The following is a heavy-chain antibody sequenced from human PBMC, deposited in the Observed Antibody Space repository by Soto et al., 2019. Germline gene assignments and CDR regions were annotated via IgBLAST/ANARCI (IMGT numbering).Heavy chain of an antibody. CDR2: ISYDGSNK. CDR1: GFTFSSYG. Sequence: PGGSLRLSCAASGFTFSSYGMHWFRQAPGKGLEWVAVISYDGSNKYYADSVKGRFTISRDNSKNTLYLQMNSLRAEDTAVYYCAIYSSGWYPLDYWGKGTLVAVSS. V-gene: IGHV3-30*03. CDR3: AIYSSGWYPLDY. J-gene: IGHJ4*02. D-gene: IGHD6-19*01.